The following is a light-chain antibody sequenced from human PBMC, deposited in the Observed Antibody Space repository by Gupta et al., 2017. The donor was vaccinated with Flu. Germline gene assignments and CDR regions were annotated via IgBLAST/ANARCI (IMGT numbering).Light chain of an antibody. CDR3: AAWDDSLSGWV. Sequence: QSVLTPPPSASGTPGQRVTISCSGSSSNIGSNYVYWYQQLPGTAPKLLIYRNNQRPSGVPDRFSGSKSGTSASLAISGLRPEDEADYYCAAWDDSLSGWVFGGGTKLTVL. CDR1: SSNIGSNY. V-gene: IGLV1-47*01. CDR2: RNN. J-gene: IGLJ3*02.